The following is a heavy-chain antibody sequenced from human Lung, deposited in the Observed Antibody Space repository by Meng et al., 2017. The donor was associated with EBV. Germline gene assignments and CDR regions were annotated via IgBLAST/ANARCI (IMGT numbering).Heavy chain of an antibody. CDR3: ARDSPLDGYSLLDY. J-gene: IGHJ4*02. CDR2: IDPNTGNP. D-gene: IGHD5-24*01. Sequence: HVQMLKSGFELTQPWTSAKSSGRPSGYTFMSYAINWVRQAPGQGPDWMGWIDPNTGNPTYDQGFTGRFVFSLDTSVSTAYLQINSLRADDTAVYYCARDSPLDGYSLLDYWGQGTLATVSS. V-gene: IGHV7-4-1*02. CDR1: GYTFMSYA.